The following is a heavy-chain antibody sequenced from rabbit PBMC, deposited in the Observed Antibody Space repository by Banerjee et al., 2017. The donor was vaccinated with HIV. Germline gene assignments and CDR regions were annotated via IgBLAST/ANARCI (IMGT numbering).Heavy chain of an antibody. CDR1: GFDFSSYY. D-gene: IGHD1-1*01. V-gene: IGHV1S7*01. Sequence: LKETGGGLVQPGGSLTLSCKASGFDFSSYYMSWVRQAPGKGLEWIGLIYVGKGSTDYASWVNGRFTISSDNAQNTVDLQMNSLTAADTATYFCARGDVIAITYFNLWGQGTLVTVS. J-gene: IGHJ4*01. CDR3: ARGDVIAITYFNL. CDR2: IYVGKGST.